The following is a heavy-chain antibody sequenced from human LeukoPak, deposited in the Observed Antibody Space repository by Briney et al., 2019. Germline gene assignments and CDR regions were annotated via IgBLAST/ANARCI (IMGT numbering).Heavy chain of an antibody. V-gene: IGHV4-4*07. Sequence: SETLSLTCTVSGGSISSYYWSWIRQPAGKGPEWIGRIYTSGSTNYNPSLKSRVTMSVDTSKNQFSLKLSSVTAADTAVYYCARDAVSSGWSNWFDPWGQGTLVTVSS. CDR3: ARDAVSSGWSNWFDP. CDR1: GGSISSYY. CDR2: IYTSGST. J-gene: IGHJ5*02. D-gene: IGHD6-19*01.